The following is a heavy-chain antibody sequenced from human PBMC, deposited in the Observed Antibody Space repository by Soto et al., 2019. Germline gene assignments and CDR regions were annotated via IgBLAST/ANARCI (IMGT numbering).Heavy chain of an antibody. CDR1: GFTFSGHW. Sequence: EVQLVESGGDLVQPGGSLRLSCAASGFTFSGHWMHWVRQVPGKGLEWVSRINTDGGSSAYADSVKGRSTISRDNAKNTLYLQMNGLRAEDTAVYYCAREAGYCSRTSCYRRAFDTWGQGTTVTVSS. CDR3: AREAGYCSRTSCYRRAFDT. CDR2: INTDGGSS. D-gene: IGHD2-2*01. V-gene: IGHV3-74*03. J-gene: IGHJ3*02.